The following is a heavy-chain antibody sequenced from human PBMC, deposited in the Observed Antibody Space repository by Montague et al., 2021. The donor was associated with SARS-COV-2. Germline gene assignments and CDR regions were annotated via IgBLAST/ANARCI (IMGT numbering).Heavy chain of an antibody. D-gene: IGHD4-17*01. J-gene: IGHJ5*02. CDR3: ARDAFHDYGDVWFDP. CDR1: GFTFSSYW. CDR2: INSDGSST. V-gene: IGHV3-74*01. Sequence: SLRLSFSASGFTFSSYWMHWVRQAPGKGLVWVSRINSDGSSTSYADSVKGRFTISRDNAKNTLYLQMNSLRAEDTAVYYCARDAFHDYGDVWFDPWGQGTLVTVSS.